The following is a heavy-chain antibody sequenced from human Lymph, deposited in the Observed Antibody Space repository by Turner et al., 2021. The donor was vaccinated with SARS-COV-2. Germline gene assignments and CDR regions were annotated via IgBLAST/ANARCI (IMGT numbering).Heavy chain of an antibody. CDR1: GGSISSGDYY. CDR3: ARVVVLRRAYFDY. V-gene: IGHV4-30-4*01. J-gene: IGHJ4*02. CDR2: IYYSGSN. D-gene: IGHD2-8*01. Sequence: QVQLQESGPGLVKTSQTLSLTCTVSGGSISSGDYYWSWIRQPPGKCLEWIGYIYYSGSNYYNPSLKSRVTISVDTSKNQFSLKLSSVTAADTALYYGARVVVLRRAYFDYWGQGTLVTVSS.